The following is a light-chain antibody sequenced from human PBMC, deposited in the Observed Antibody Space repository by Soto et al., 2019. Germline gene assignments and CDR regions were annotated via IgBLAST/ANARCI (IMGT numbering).Light chain of an antibody. Sequence: DIQMTQSPSSLSASVGDRVTITCRASESIARHLNWYQQKPGKAPKLLIYAASSLQNGVPSRFRGGGSGTDFTLTISNLQPEDFATYYFQRTYSTLSITFGQGTRLEIK. V-gene: IGKV1-39*01. CDR1: ESIARH. CDR2: AAS. CDR3: QRTYSTLSIT. J-gene: IGKJ5*01.